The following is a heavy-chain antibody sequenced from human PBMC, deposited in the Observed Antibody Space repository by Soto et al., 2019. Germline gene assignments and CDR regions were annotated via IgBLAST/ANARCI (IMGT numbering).Heavy chain of an antibody. V-gene: IGHV4-59*08. CDR1: GGSISSYY. CDR2: IYYSGST. Sequence: SETLSLTCTVSGGSISSYYGSWIRQPPGKGLEWIGYIYYSGSTNYNPSLKSRVTISVDTSKNQFSLKLSSVTAADTAVYYCASTLAADRYNWFDPWGQGTLVTVSS. J-gene: IGHJ5*02. CDR3: ASTLAADRYNWFDP. D-gene: IGHD6-13*01.